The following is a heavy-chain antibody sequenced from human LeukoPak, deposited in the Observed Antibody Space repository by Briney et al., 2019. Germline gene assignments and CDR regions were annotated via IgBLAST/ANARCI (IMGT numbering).Heavy chain of an antibody. V-gene: IGHV3-74*01. Sequence: GGSLLLSCAASGFTFSAYSMHWVRQAPGQGLVWVSRINGDGSGTHYADSVKGRFTISRDNAKNTLYLQMNSLRAEDTAVYYCTRSNYGDYGWGQGTLVTVSS. D-gene: IGHD4-17*01. CDR2: INGDGSGT. J-gene: IGHJ4*02. CDR1: GFTFSAYS. CDR3: TRSNYGDYG.